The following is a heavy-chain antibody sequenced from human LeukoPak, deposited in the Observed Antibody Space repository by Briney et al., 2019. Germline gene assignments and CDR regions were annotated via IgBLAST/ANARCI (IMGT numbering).Heavy chain of an antibody. Sequence: SETLSLTCAVYGGSFSGCYWSWIRQPPGKGLEWIGEINHSGSTNYNPSLKSRVTISVDTSKNQFSLKLTSVTAADTAAYYCARQEVVMRLFDSWGQGTLVTVSS. V-gene: IGHV4-34*01. CDR1: GGSFSGCY. CDR3: ARQEVVMRLFDS. CDR2: INHSGST. J-gene: IGHJ4*02. D-gene: IGHD4-23*01.